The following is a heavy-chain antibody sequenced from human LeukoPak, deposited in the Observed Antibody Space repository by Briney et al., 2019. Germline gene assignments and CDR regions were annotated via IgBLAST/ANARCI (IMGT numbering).Heavy chain of an antibody. CDR1: GGTFSSYA. J-gene: IGHJ6*02. Sequence: GASVKVSCKASGGTFSSYAISWVRQAPGQGLEWMGGFIPIFGTANYAQKFQGRVTITADESTSTAYMELSSLRSEDTAVYYCARSTFSTIFGVVINYYYYGMDVWGQGTTVTVSS. D-gene: IGHD3-3*01. V-gene: IGHV1-69*01. CDR2: FIPIFGTA. CDR3: ARSTFSTIFGVVINYYYYGMDV.